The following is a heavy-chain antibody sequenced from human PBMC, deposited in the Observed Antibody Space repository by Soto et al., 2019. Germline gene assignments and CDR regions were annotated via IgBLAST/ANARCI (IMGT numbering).Heavy chain of an antibody. Sequence: SETLSLTCSVSGDSISAYSWSWVRQPPGKGLEWIGNIHYNGSTNYNPSLKSRVTISVDTSKNQFSLKLSSVTAADTAVYYCARRYGYSFDYWGQGTLVTVSS. CDR2: IHYNGST. CDR3: ARRYGYSFDY. J-gene: IGHJ4*02. CDR1: GDSISAYS. V-gene: IGHV4-59*08. D-gene: IGHD1-1*01.